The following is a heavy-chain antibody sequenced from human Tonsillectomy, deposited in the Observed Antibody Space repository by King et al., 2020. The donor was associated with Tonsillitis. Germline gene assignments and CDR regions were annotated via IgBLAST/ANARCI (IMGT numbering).Heavy chain of an antibody. J-gene: IGHJ4*02. D-gene: IGHD3-22*01. CDR1: GGSISSYY. V-gene: IGHV4-59*01. CDR3: ARADPFLDSSGYLFDY. Sequence: VQLQESGPGLVKPSETLSLTCTVSGGSISSYYWSWIRQPPGKGLEWIGYIYYSGSTNYNPSLKSRVTISVDTSKNQFSLKLSSVTAADTAVYYCARADPFLDSSGYLFDYWGQGTLVTVSS. CDR2: IYYSGST.